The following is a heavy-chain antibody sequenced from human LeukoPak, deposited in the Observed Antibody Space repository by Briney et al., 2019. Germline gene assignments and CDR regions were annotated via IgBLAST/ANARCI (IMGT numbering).Heavy chain of an antibody. CDR3: AKERRRVDTEMVRSYYFEN. J-gene: IGHJ4*02. CDR2: ITGNGATT. CDR1: GFTFSRYW. V-gene: IGHV3-23*01. Sequence: PGGSLRLSCAASGFTFSRYWMSWVRQAPGKGLEWVSSITGNGATTYYSDSVKGRFTISRDNSRNTLSLQMSSLRVEDTAVYYCAKERRRVDTEMVRSYYFENWGQGTLVTVSS. D-gene: IGHD5-18*01.